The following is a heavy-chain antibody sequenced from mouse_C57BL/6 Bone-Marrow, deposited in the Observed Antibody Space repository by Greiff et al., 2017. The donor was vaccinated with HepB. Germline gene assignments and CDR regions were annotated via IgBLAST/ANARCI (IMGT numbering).Heavy chain of an antibody. CDR3: ARRWLLLHFDY. CDR2: IYPRSGNT. D-gene: IGHD2-3*01. V-gene: IGHV1-81*01. CDR1: GYTFTSYG. J-gene: IGHJ2*01. Sequence: QVQLQQTGAELARPGASVKLSCKASGYTFTSYGISWVKQRTGQGLEWIGEIYPRSGNTYYNEKFKGKATLTADKSSSTAYMELRSLTSEDSAVYFCARRWLLLHFDYWGQGTTLTVSS.